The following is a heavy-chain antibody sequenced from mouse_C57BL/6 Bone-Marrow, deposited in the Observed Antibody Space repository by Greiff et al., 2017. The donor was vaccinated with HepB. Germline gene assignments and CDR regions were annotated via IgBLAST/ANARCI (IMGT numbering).Heavy chain of an antibody. V-gene: IGHV5-6*01. CDR3: ARRAVVARDYAMDY. D-gene: IGHD1-1*01. Sequence: EVQLVESGGDLVKPGGSLKLSCAASGFTFSSYGRSWVRQTPDKRLEWVATISSGGSYTYYPDSVKGRFTISRDNAKNTLYLQMSSLKSEDTAMYYCARRAVVARDYAMDYWGQGTSVTVSS. CDR1: GFTFSSYG. CDR2: ISSGGSYT. J-gene: IGHJ4*01.